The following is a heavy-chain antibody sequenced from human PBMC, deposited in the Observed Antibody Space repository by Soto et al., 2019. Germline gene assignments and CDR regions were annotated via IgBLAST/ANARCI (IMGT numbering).Heavy chain of an antibody. Sequence: QVQLQESGPGLVKPSETLSLTCTVSGGSISSYYWTWIRQPPGKGLEWIGFMYNSGSTHYNPSLTRRATISLDTSKNPFSLTLRSVTAADTAVYYCASMGYHYGSGSYPLDYWGQGTLVTVSS. J-gene: IGHJ4*02. CDR2: MYNSGST. V-gene: IGHV4-59*08. CDR3: ASMGYHYGSGSYPLDY. CDR1: GGSISSYY. D-gene: IGHD3-10*01.